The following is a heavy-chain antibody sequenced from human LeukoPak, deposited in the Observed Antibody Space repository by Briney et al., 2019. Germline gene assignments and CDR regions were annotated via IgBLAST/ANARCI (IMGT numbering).Heavy chain of an antibody. CDR1: GFTFSSYG. Sequence: GGSLRLSCAASGFTFSSYGMHWVRQAPGKGLEWVAVIWYDGSNKYYADSVKGRFTISRDNSKNTLCLQMNSLGAEDTAVYYCGRDCSGGSCNLFDYWGQGTLVTVSS. V-gene: IGHV3-33*01. D-gene: IGHD2-15*01. CDR2: IWYDGSNK. J-gene: IGHJ4*02. CDR3: GRDCSGGSCNLFDY.